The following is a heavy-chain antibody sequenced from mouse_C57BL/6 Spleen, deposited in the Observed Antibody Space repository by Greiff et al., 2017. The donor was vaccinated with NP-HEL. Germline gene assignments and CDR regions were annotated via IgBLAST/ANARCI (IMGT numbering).Heavy chain of an antibody. D-gene: IGHD2-3*01. J-gene: IGHJ4*01. CDR2: IWTGGGT. V-gene: IGHV2-9-1*01. CDR1: GFSLTSYA. Sequence: QVQLQQSGPGLVAPSQSLSITCTVSGFSLTSYAISWVRQPPGKGLEWLGVIWTGGGTNYNSALKSRLSISKDNSKSQVFLKMNSLQTDDTARYYCARNWGYDGYYDAMDYWGQGTSVTVSS. CDR3: ARNWGYDGYYDAMDY.